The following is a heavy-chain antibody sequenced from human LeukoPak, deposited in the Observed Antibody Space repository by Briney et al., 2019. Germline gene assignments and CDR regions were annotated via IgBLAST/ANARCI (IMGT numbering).Heavy chain of an antibody. D-gene: IGHD2-2*01. CDR3: AKLRSDIVVVPAAIYYYYYYMDV. CDR2: ISGSGGST. CDR1: GFTYSSYA. J-gene: IGHJ6*03. Sequence: GGSLRLSSAASGFTYSSYAMSWVRQAPGKGLEWVSAISGSGGSTYYADSVKGRFTISRDNSKNTLYLQMNSLRAEDTAVYYCAKLRSDIVVVPAAIYYYYYYMDVWGKGTTVTVS. V-gene: IGHV3-23*01.